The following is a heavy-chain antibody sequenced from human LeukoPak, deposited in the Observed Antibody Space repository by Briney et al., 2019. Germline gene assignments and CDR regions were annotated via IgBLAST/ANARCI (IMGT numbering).Heavy chain of an antibody. D-gene: IGHD3-22*01. CDR1: GYTFTSYG. V-gene: IGHV1-18*01. J-gene: IGHJ4*02. CDR3: ARGYYYDSSGYWPGEFDY. CDR2: ISAYNGNT. Sequence: ASVKVSCKASGYTFTSYGISWVRQAPGQGLEWMGWISAYNGNTNYAQKLQGRVTMTTDTSTSTAYMELRSLRSDDTAVYYCARGYYYDSSGYWPGEFDYWGQGTLVTVSS.